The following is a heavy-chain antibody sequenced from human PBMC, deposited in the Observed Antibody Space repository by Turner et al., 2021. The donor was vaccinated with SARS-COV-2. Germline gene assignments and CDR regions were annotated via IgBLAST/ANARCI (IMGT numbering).Heavy chain of an antibody. CDR2: INPNGCGT. Sequence: QLQLVQSGAEAQKPGAAVNLSCHAPVITSTGYYMHWVRQAHGKGREWMGWINPNGCGTCKEQKCQGTVTMTRDTSISTAYMELSRLRADDTAVNYCARETGINMRVGANTRGVYFDYWGQGTLVTVSS. CDR1: VITSTGYY. CDR3: ARETGINMRVGANTRGVYFDY. J-gene: IGHJ4*02. D-gene: IGHD3-22*01. V-gene: IGHV1-2*02.